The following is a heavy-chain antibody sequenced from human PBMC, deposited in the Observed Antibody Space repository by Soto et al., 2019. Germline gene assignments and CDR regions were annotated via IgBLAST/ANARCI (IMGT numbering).Heavy chain of an antibody. CDR1: GYTLTELS. J-gene: IGHJ6*02. V-gene: IGHV1-24*01. CDR2: FDPEDGET. Sequence: ASVKVSCKVSGYTLTELSMHWVRQAPGKGLEWMGGFDPEDGETIYAQKFQGRVTITADESTSTAYMELSSLRSEDTAVYYCARRIFGVVIIPDLYNGMDVWGQGTTVTVSS. D-gene: IGHD3-3*01. CDR3: ARRIFGVVIIPDLYNGMDV.